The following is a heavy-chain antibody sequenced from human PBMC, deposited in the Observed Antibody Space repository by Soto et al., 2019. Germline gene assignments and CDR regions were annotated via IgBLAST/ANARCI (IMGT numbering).Heavy chain of an antibody. CDR3: AKDFKRESSGPYYFDY. D-gene: IGHD3-22*01. J-gene: IGHJ4*02. V-gene: IGHV3-23*01. Sequence: EVQLLESGGGLVQPGGSLRLSCAASGFTFTNYAISWFRQTPDKRLECVSTITVSGDTTYYPDSVKGRFTISRDNSRDTLSLQMSSLRVEDTAVYYCAKDFKRESSGPYYFDYWGQGTLVTVSS. CDR2: ITVSGDTT. CDR1: GFTFTNYA.